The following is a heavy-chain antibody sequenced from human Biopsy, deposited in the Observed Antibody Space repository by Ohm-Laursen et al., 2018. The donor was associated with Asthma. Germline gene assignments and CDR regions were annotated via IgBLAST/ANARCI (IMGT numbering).Heavy chain of an antibody. CDR2: ISVYNGNT. D-gene: IGHD3-10*01. V-gene: IGHV1-18*01. Sequence: ATVKISCKTSGYTFNSAGITWVRQAPGQGLEWMGWISVYNGNTKVAQKLQDRVTMITDTSTSTAYMELRSLRFDDTAVYFCARAVDYSHYYGIDVWGQGTTVTVS. CDR3: ARAVDYSHYYGIDV. J-gene: IGHJ6*02. CDR1: GYTFNSAG.